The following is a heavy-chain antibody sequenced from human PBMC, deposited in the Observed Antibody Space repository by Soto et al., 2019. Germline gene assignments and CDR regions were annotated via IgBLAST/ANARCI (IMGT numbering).Heavy chain of an antibody. CDR3: ATDRSSSGLVDY. D-gene: IGHD6-19*01. CDR2: VTGSGSNT. V-gene: IGHV3-23*01. J-gene: IGHJ4*02. Sequence: EVQLLESEGGLVQPGGSLRLSCAASGFTFSRNAMSWVRQAPGKGLEWVSTVTGSGSNTYYADSVKGRFTISRDNSKNTLYLQMNILRAEDTAVYYCATDRSSSGLVDYWGQGTLVTVSS. CDR1: GFTFSRNA.